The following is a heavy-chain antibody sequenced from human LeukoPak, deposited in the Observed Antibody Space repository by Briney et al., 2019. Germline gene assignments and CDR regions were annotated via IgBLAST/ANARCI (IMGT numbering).Heavy chain of an antibody. D-gene: IGHD6-6*01. CDR2: IYSGGST. V-gene: IGHV3-66*02. CDR3: ASRSEVKAALDY. CDR1: GFTVSTTY. J-gene: IGHJ4*02. Sequence: GGSLRLSCAASGFTVSTTYMTWVRQAPGKGLEWVSIIYSGGSTNYADSVKGRFTISRDNAKNTLYLQMNSLRAEDTAVYYCASRSEVKAALDYWGQGTLVTVSS.